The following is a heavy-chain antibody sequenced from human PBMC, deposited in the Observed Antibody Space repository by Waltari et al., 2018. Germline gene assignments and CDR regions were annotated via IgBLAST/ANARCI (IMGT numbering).Heavy chain of an antibody. CDR1: GFNFNDYW. CDR2: VSTDGTIR. CDR3: ARVGYPSSSLAFDI. V-gene: IGHV3-74*01. D-gene: IGHD6-6*01. Sequence: EVQLVESGGGLVQPGGSLRLSCAASGFNFNDYWMHWIRQAPEQGLVWFSPVSTDGTIRTHADSVKGRFTSSRDNTKNTLYLQMNSLRPEDTAVYYCARVGYPSSSLAFDIWGQGTMVTVSS. J-gene: IGHJ3*02.